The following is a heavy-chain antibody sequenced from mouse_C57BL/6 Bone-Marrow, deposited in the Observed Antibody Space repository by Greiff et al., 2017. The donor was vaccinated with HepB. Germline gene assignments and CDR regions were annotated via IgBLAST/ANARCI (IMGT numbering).Heavy chain of an antibody. CDR1: GYSITSGYY. CDR2: ISYDGSN. D-gene: IGHD2-5*01. V-gene: IGHV3-6*01. CDR3: ARENSNPYYAMDY. Sequence: ESGPGLVKPSQSLSLTCSVTGYSITSGYYWNWIRQFPGNKLEWMGYISYDGSNNYNPSLKNRISITRDTSKNQFFLKLNSVTTEDTATYYCARENSNPYYAMDYWGQGTSVTVSS. J-gene: IGHJ4*01.